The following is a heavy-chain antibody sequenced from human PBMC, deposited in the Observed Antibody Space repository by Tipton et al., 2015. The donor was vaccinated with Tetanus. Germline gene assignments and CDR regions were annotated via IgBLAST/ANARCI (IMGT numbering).Heavy chain of an antibody. V-gene: IGHV3-53*01. CDR2: TYTGGST. D-gene: IGHD5-24*01. Sequence: SLRLSCTASGFAFDKYAMNWVRQAPGKGLEWVSVTYTGGSTDFADSVKGRFSISRDNSKNTLYLQMNSLRAEDTAVYFCAREETRHGYNTFDSWGQGTPVTVSS. CDR1: GFAFDKYA. J-gene: IGHJ4*02. CDR3: AREETRHGYNTFDS.